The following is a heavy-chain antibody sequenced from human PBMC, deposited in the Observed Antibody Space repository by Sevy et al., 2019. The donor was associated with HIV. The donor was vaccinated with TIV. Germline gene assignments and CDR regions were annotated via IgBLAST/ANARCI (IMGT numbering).Heavy chain of an antibody. CDR3: AKLGYCSSTSCYTGDKAFDI. J-gene: IGHJ3*02. CDR1: GFTFSSYG. D-gene: IGHD2-2*02. V-gene: IGHV3-30*18. Sequence: GGSLRLSCVASGFTFSSYGMHWVRQAPGKGLEWVAVISYDGSNKYYADSVKGRFTISRDNSKNTLYLQMNSLRAEDTAVYYCAKLGYCSSTSCYTGDKAFDIWGQGTMVTVSS. CDR2: ISYDGSNK.